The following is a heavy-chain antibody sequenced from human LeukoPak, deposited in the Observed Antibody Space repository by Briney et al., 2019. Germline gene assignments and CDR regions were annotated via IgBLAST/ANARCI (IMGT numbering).Heavy chain of an antibody. Sequence: SVKVSCKASGGTFSSYAISWARQAPGQGLEWMGRIIPILGIANYAQKFQGRVTITADKSTSTAYMELSSLRSEDTAVYYCARDDYDFWSGYYTYGMDVWGQGTTVTVSS. CDR1: GGTFSSYA. CDR3: ARDDYDFWSGYYTYGMDV. D-gene: IGHD3-3*01. CDR2: IIPILGIA. V-gene: IGHV1-69*04. J-gene: IGHJ6*02.